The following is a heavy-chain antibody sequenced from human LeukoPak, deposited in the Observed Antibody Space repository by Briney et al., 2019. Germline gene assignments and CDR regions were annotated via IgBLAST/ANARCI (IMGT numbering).Heavy chain of an antibody. J-gene: IGHJ5*02. CDR3: ARDGT. CDR2: ISASGTSI. Sequence: GGSLRLSCATSGFTFSDYTMNWVRQAPGKGLEWVSFISASGTSIYYADSVRGRFTISRDNAKNSLYLQMNSLRDEDTAVYYCARDGTWGPGTLVTVSS. CDR1: GFTFSDYT. D-gene: IGHD1-26*01. V-gene: IGHV3-21*01.